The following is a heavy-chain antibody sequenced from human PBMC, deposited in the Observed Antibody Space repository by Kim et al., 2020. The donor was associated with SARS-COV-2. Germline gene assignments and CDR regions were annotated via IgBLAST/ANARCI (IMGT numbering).Heavy chain of an antibody. D-gene: IGHD2-21*02. V-gene: IGHV3-53*01. CDR2: IYSGGST. CDR3: ARDHDCGGDCYPDHFDY. Sequence: GGSLRLSCAASGFTVSSNYMSWVRQAPGKGLEWVSVIYSGGSTYYADSVKGRFTISRDNSKNTLYLQMNSLRAEDTAVYYCARDHDCGGDCYPDHFDYWGQGTLVTVSS. J-gene: IGHJ4*02. CDR1: GFTVSSNY.